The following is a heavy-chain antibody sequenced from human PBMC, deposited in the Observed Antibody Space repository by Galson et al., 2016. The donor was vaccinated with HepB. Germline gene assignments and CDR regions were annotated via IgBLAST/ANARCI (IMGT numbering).Heavy chain of an antibody. V-gene: IGHV3-74*01. CDR2: INSGSGP. Sequence: SLRLSCAASGFNFSDNWMHWVRQAPGKGLEWVSHINSGSGPSYADSVKGRFTISRDHAKNTLFLQMNSLRAEDTALYYCARVRHGYSYGNFDLWGPGTLVTVSS. CDR1: GFNFSDNW. D-gene: IGHD5-18*01. J-gene: IGHJ4*02. CDR3: ARVRHGYSYGNFDL.